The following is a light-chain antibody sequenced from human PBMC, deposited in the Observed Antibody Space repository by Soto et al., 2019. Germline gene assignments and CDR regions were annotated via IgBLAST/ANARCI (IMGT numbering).Light chain of an antibody. Sequence: QSVLTQPPSASGTPGQRVTISCSGGSYNIGKNLVYWYQQLPGTAPKLLIYNNDQRPSGVPDRLSGSKSGTSASLAISGLQSEDEADYYCAAWDDSLSGYVFGSGTKVTV. J-gene: IGLJ1*01. V-gene: IGLV1-47*02. CDR1: SYNIGKNL. CDR2: NND. CDR3: AAWDDSLSGYV.